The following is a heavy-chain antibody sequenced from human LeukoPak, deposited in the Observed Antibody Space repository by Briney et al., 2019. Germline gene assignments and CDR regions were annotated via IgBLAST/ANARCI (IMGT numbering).Heavy chain of an antibody. J-gene: IGHJ4*02. CDR3: ARVARYFDWAPFDY. Sequence: ASVKVSCKASGYTFTGYYMHWVRQAPGQGLEWMGWINPNSGGTNYAQKFQGRVTMTRDTSISTAYMELSRLRSDDTAVYYCARVARYFDWAPFDYWGQGTLVTVSS. CDR2: INPNSGGT. D-gene: IGHD3-9*01. V-gene: IGHV1-2*02. CDR1: GYTFTGYY.